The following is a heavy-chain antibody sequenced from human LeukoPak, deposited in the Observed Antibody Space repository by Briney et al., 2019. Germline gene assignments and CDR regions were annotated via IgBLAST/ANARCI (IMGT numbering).Heavy chain of an antibody. CDR2: INPNSGDT. D-gene: IGHD3-10*01. CDR3: ARVYERTGPGFDY. V-gene: IGHV1-2*02. Sequence: GASVKDSRMAPVYTFTAYFTHWVRAALGQRLECRGWINPNSGDTNYAQKFQGRVTMTRNTSVSTAYMELSRLRSDDTAVYYCARVYERTGPGFDYWGQGTLVTVSS. J-gene: IGHJ4*02. CDR1: VYTFTAYF.